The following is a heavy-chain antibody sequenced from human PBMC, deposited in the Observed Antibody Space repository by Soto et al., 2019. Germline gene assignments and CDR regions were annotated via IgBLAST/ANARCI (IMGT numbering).Heavy chain of an antibody. Sequence: SGGSLRLSCAASGFTFSASAVHWVRQPPGKGLEWVARISWNGGRIDYADSVKGRFTISRDNAKNALYLQMNSLRPEDTALYYCAKIGSNYLNYFDSWGQGTLVTVSS. CDR2: ISWNGGRI. V-gene: IGHV3-9*01. CDR1: GFTFSASA. D-gene: IGHD4-4*01. CDR3: AKIGSNYLNYFDS. J-gene: IGHJ4*02.